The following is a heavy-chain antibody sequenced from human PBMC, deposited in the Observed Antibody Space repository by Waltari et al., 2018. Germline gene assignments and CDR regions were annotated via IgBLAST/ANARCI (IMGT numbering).Heavy chain of an antibody. J-gene: IGHJ4*02. Sequence: QVQLQQWGAGLLKPSETLSLTCAVHGGSFSGYYWSWIRQPPGRGLEWIGEINHSGSTNYNPSLKSRVTISVDTSKNQFSLKLSSVTAADTAVYYCARQWRGRRSSGWYRFEDYWGQGTLVTVSS. CDR2: INHSGST. V-gene: IGHV4-34*01. CDR1: GGSFSGYY. D-gene: IGHD6-19*01. CDR3: ARQWRGRRSSGWYRFEDY.